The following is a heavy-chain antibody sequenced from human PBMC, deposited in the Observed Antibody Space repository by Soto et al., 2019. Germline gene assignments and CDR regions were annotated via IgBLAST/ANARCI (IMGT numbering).Heavy chain of an antibody. CDR1: GASFTSNDW. CDR3: ASRDPGTSVDY. V-gene: IGHV4-4*02. CDR2: IYRTVST. J-gene: IGHJ4*02. D-gene: IGHD1-7*01. Sequence: QVQLQESGPGLVKPSGTLSLTCAVSGASFTSNDWWTWARQPPGRGLEWIGEIYRTVSTNYNPSLKSRVTISLDKSENQFSLKVTSLTAADTAVYYCASRDPGTSVDYWGQGTLVTVSS.